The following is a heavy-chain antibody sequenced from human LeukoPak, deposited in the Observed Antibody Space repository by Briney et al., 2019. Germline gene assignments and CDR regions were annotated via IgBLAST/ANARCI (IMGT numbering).Heavy chain of an antibody. Sequence: GGSLRLSGAASGFTFASYAMGWARQPPGKGRGWVSAISGSGGSTYYADSVKGRFTISRDNSKNTLYLQMNSLRAEDTAVYYCAKVSRDYGGNVDYWGQGTLVTVSS. D-gene: IGHD4-23*01. J-gene: IGHJ4*02. CDR2: ISGSGGST. CDR1: GFTFASYA. V-gene: IGHV3-23*01. CDR3: AKVSRDYGGNVDY.